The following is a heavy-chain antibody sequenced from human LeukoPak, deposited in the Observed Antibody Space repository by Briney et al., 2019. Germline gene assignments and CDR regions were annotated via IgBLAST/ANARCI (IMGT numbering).Heavy chain of an antibody. J-gene: IGHJ4*02. Sequence: PSETLSLTCVVYGGSFSGYYWTWIRQPPGKWLEWIGEINHSGSTNYNPSLKSRVTISLDTSNNQFSLKLSSVTAADTAVYYCARGPDCSGGSCTARPIDYWGQGTLVTVSS. D-gene: IGHD2-15*01. CDR3: ARGPDCSGGSCTARPIDY. CDR2: INHSGST. V-gene: IGHV4-34*01. CDR1: GGSFSGYY.